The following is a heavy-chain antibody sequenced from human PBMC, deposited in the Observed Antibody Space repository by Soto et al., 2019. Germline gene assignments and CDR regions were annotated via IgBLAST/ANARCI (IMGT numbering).Heavy chain of an antibody. D-gene: IGHD3-16*02. CDR3: AKALGELSPESYDY. V-gene: IGHV3-30*18. J-gene: IGHJ4*02. CDR1: GFTFSRYA. CDR2: ISYDGSDK. Sequence: QVQLVESGGGVVQPGRTLRLSCAASGFTFSRYAMHWLHQAQGKGMEWVAVISYDGSDKYYADSVKGRFTISRDNSKNTLNLQMNSLRADDTAVYYCAKALGELSPESYDYWGQGTLITVSS.